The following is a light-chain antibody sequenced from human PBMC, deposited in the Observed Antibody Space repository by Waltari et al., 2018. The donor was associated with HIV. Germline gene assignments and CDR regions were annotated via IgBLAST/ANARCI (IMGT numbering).Light chain of an antibody. CDR3: AAWDDSHYV. CDR2: RNN. J-gene: IGLJ1*01. V-gene: IGLV1-47*01. Sequence: QSVLTQPPSAPGTPGQTGTISCSGSSSNIGSNYVYWYQQLPGTAPKLLSYRNNQRPSGVPDRFSGSKSGTSASVAISGLRSEDEADYYCAAWDDSHYVFGTGTKVTVL. CDR1: SSNIGSNY.